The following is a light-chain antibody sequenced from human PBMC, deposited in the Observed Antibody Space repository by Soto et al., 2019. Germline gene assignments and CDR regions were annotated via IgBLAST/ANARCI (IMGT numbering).Light chain of an antibody. CDR2: DAS. CDR1: QDTSNY. Sequence: DIQITQSPSSLSASVGDRVTITCQASQDTSNYLNWYQQKPGKAPKLLIYDASNLETGVPSRFSGSGSGTDFNLTISSLQPEDIATYYCQQYDSLPRTFGRGTKVEIK. J-gene: IGKJ1*01. CDR3: QQYDSLPRT. V-gene: IGKV1-33*01.